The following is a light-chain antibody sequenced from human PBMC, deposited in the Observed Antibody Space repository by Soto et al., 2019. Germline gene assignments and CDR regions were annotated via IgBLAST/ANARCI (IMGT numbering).Light chain of an antibody. V-gene: IGLV1-40*01. CDR2: RDI. CDR3: HSYDNSLNGDV. Sequence: QSALPQPPSVSGAPGQRVIISCTGSSSNIGASYDVHWYQQIPGAAPKLLIYRDIYRPSGIPNRFSGSKSGTSASLAITGLQAEDEADYYCHSYDNSLNGDVFGTGTKVTVL. J-gene: IGLJ1*01. CDR1: SSNIGASYD.